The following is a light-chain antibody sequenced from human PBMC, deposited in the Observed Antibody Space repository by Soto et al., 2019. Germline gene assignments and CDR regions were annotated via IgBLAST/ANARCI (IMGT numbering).Light chain of an antibody. CDR2: DAS. J-gene: IGKJ5*01. CDR1: QSVSSY. V-gene: IGKV3-11*01. Sequence: IVLTHSPATLSLYKGERATLSCRASQSVSSYLAWYQQKPGQAPRLLISDASNRATGIPARFSGSGSGTDFTLTISSLEPEDFAVYYCQHRSKWPVSSGQGTRLEI. CDR3: QHRSKWPVS.